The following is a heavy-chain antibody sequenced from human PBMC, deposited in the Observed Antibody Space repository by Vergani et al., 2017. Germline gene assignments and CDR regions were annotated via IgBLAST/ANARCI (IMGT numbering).Heavy chain of an antibody. Sequence: QVQLQESGPGLVKPSETLSLTCTVSGGSISSYYWSWIRQPAGKGLEWIGRIYTSGSTNHNPSLKSRVTMSVDTSKIQFSLKLSSVTAADTAVYYCARVAKYYDXWSGHSYYYYYMDVWGKGTTVTVSS. CDR3: ARVAKYYDXWSGHSYYYYYMDV. CDR2: IYTSGST. J-gene: IGHJ6*03. CDR1: GGSISSYY. V-gene: IGHV4-4*07. D-gene: IGHD3-3*01.